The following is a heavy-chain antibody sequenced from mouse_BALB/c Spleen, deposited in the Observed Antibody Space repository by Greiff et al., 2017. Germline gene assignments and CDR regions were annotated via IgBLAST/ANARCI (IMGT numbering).Heavy chain of an antibody. CDR3: AITFDGNYPFAY. D-gene: IGHD2-1*01. V-gene: IGHV3-6*02. J-gene: IGHJ3*01. Sequence: EVQLQESGPGLVKPSQSLSLTCSVTGYSITSGYYWNWIRQFPGNKLEWMGYISYDGSNNYNPSLKNRISFTRDTSKNQFFLKLNSVTTEDTATYYCAITFDGNYPFAYWGQGTLVTVSA. CDR2: ISYDGSN. CDR1: GYSITSGYY.